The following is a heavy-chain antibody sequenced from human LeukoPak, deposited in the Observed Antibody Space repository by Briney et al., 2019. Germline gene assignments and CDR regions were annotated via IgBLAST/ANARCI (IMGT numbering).Heavy chain of an antibody. CDR3: ARDPGYSRPSSYGYFDL. CDR2: MRNDGDKI. D-gene: IGHD1-26*01. J-gene: IGHJ4*02. CDR1: GFTFRTYW. V-gene: IGHV3-7*01. Sequence: GGSLRLSCSASGFTFRTYWMRWVRKAPGKALECVANMRNDGDKIYYLDSVRGRFTVTRDDAKNSLYLQKNSLRDEDTAVYYCARDPGYSRPSSYGYFDLWGQGTLATVSS.